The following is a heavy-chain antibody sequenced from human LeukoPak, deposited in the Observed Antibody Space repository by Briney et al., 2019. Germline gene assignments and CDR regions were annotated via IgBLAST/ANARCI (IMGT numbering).Heavy chain of an antibody. D-gene: IGHD3-3*02. CDR3: ARNPSTSIRYYYYYMDV. J-gene: IGHJ6*03. Sequence: SVKVSCKASGGTFSSYATSWVRQAPGQGLEWMGGIIPIFGTANYAQKFQGRGTITTDESTSTAYMELSSLRSEDTAVYYCARNPSTSIRYYYYYMDVWGKGTTVTVSS. CDR2: IIPIFGTA. V-gene: IGHV1-69*05. CDR1: GGTFSSYA.